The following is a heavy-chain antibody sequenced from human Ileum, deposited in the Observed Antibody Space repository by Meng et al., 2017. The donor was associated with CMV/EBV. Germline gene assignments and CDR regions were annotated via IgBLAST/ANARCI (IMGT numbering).Heavy chain of an antibody. J-gene: IGHJ4*02. V-gene: IGHV3-48*03. CDR2: INADATAT. D-gene: IGHD2-2*01. CDR1: GFIFRNYE. Sequence: GESLKISCVCSGFIFRNYEMNWVRQVPGKGLEWISYINADATATYYADSVKGRFIISRDNARDSLSLQMNSLRAEATAIYYCAAHPAFDYWGQGTLVTVSS. CDR3: AAHPAFDY.